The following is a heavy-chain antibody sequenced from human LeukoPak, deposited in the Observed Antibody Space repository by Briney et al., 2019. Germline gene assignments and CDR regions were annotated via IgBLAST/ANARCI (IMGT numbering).Heavy chain of an antibody. V-gene: IGHV3-23*01. J-gene: IGHJ3*02. Sequence: GGSLRLSCAASGFTFSSDAMSWVRQAPGKGLEWVSAISGSGGSTYYADSVKGRFTISRDNSKNTLYLQMNSLRAEDTAVYYCANDFWSGWSAFDIWGQGTMVTVSS. CDR2: ISGSGGST. CDR1: GFTFSSDA. CDR3: ANDFWSGWSAFDI. D-gene: IGHD3-3*01.